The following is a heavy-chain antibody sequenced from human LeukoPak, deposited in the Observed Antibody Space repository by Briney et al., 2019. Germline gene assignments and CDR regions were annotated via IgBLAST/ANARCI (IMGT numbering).Heavy chain of an antibody. V-gene: IGHV3-53*01. J-gene: IGHJ6*03. D-gene: IGHD4-11*01. CDR2: IYRGGST. Sequence: PGGSLRLSCAASGITVSSNYMTWVRQAPGKGLEWVSVIYRGGSTYYADSVKGRFTISRDNSKNTLFPQMNSLRAEDTAVYYCARESSNSLYMDVWGKGTTVTVSS. CDR1: GITVSSNY. CDR3: ARESSNSLYMDV.